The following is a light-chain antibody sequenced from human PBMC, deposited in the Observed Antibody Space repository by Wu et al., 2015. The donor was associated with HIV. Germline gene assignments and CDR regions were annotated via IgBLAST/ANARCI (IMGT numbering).Light chain of an antibody. CDR2: GAS. Sequence: IVLTQSPGTLSLTPGDRATLSCRASQSVSSNYLAWYQQKPGQAPRLLIFGASSRATGIPDRFSGSGSGTDFTLTISRLEPEDFAVYYCQQYGSSPTFGGGTKVEI. CDR3: QQYGSSPT. V-gene: IGKV3-20*01. CDR1: QSVSSNY. J-gene: IGKJ4*01.